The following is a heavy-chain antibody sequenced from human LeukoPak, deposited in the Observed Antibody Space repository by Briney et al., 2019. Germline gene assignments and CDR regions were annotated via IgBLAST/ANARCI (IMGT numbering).Heavy chain of an antibody. V-gene: IGHV4-34*01. D-gene: IGHD6-13*01. CDR3: ARQGGYSSSWSF. J-gene: IGHJ4*02. Sequence: SETLSLTCAVYGGSFSDYYWSWIRQPLGKGLEWIWEIYHSGSTNYNPSLKSRVTISVDTSKNQFSLKLSSVTAADTAVYYCARQGGYSSSWSFWGQGTLVTVSS. CDR2: IYHSGST. CDR1: GGSFSDYY.